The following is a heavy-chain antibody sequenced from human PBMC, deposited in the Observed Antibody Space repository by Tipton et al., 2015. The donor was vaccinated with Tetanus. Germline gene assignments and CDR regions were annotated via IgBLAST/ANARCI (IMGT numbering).Heavy chain of an antibody. CDR2: IYNTGNA. V-gene: IGHV4-39*07. J-gene: IGHJ6*02. CDR1: GGSISSTNYY. Sequence: TLSLTCTVSGGSISSTNYYWGWIRQPPGKGLEWIGSIYNTGNAYYNPSLKSRVTISVDTSKNQFSLKLSSVTAADTAVYYCASTVGHSGGYYYYYGMDVWGQGTTVTVSS. CDR3: ASTVGHSGGYYYYYGMDV. D-gene: IGHD3-16*01.